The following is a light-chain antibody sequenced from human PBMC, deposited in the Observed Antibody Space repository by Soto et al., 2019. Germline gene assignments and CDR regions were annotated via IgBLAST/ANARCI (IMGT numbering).Light chain of an antibody. CDR3: QQHNSSPWT. CDR2: DAS. CDR1: QPIRTW. J-gene: IGKJ1*01. Sequence: DIQVTQSPSTLSASVGDRVTITCRASQPIRTWLAWYQEKPGKAPKLLIYDASSLEGGVPSRFSGSGSGTEFTLTISSLQPDDFATYYCQQHNSSPWTFGQGTKVDIK. V-gene: IGKV1-5*01.